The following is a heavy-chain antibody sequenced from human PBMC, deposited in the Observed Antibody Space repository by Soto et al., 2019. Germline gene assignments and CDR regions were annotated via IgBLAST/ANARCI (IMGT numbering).Heavy chain of an antibody. CDR2: IYYTGST. CDR1: CGSISGYY. J-gene: IGHJ3*02. D-gene: IGHD6-19*01. Sequence: SETLSLTCTVSCGSISGYYWSWIRQPPGKGLEWIGYIYYTGSTNYNPSLKSRVTISVDTTKYHFSLKLSSVTAADTAIYYCARSIPSGIYSSGWYAPFDIWGQGTMVTVSS. CDR3: ARSIPSGIYSSGWYAPFDI. V-gene: IGHV4-59*01.